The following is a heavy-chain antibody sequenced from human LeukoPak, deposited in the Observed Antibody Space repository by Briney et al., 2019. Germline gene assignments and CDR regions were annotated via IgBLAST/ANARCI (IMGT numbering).Heavy chain of an antibody. CDR2: IKQDGSEK. CDR3: ARESYYGSGSYYNPNNYYYYMDV. D-gene: IGHD3-10*01. Sequence: PGGSLRLSCAASGFTFSSYWMSWVRQAPGKGLEWVANIKQDGSEKYYVDSVKGRFTISRDNAKNSLYLQMNSLRAEDTAVYYCARESYYGSGSYYNPNNYYYYMDVWGKGTTVTVSS. J-gene: IGHJ6*03. CDR1: GFTFSSYW. V-gene: IGHV3-7*01.